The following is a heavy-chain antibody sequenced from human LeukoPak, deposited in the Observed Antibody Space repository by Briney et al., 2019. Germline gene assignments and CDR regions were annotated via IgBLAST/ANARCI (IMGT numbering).Heavy chain of an antibody. V-gene: IGHV3-74*01. D-gene: IGHD5/OR15-5a*01. J-gene: IGHJ4*02. Sequence: PGGSLRLSCAASGFTLSSYWMHWVCQAPGKGLVWVSHIKSDGSATSYADSVKGRFTISRDITKNTLYLQMSSLRAEDTAVYFCARDGLSTKPFDYWGQGTLVTVSS. CDR3: ARDGLSTKPFDY. CDR1: GFTLSSYW. CDR2: IKSDGSAT.